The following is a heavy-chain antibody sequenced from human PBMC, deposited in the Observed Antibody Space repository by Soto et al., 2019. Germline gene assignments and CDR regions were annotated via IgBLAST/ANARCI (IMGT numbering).Heavy chain of an antibody. J-gene: IGHJ5*02. CDR2: INAGNGNT. Sequence: GASVKVSCKASGYTFTSYAMHWVRQAPGQRLEWMGWINAGNGNTKYSQKFQGRVTITRDTSASTAYMELSSLRSEDTAVYYCARDLDSSWYYDNWFDPWGQGTLVTVSS. V-gene: IGHV1-3*01. D-gene: IGHD6-13*01. CDR1: GYTFTSYA. CDR3: ARDLDSSWYYDNWFDP.